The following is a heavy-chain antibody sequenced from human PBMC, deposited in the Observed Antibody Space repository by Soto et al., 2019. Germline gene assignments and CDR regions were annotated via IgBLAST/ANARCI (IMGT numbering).Heavy chain of an antibody. J-gene: IGHJ4*02. CDR3: ARVSGTLERYSDLDY. Sequence: EVQLVESGGGLVKPGGSLRLSCAASGFIFSSYSMNWVRQAPGKGLELVSSISPRSDYIYFADSMRGRFTISRDNAQNSLYLHMNNLRAEDTAVYHCARVSGTLERYSDLDYWGQGTRVTVSS. D-gene: IGHD3-10*01. CDR2: ISPRSDYI. CDR1: GFIFSSYS. V-gene: IGHV3-21*06.